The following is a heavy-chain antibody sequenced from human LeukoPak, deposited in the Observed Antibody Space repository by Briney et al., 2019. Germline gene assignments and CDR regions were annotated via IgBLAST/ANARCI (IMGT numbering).Heavy chain of an antibody. CDR2: ISGSGGST. CDR3: ANNPFSGSSPFDY. J-gene: IGHJ4*02. V-gene: IGHV3-23*01. D-gene: IGHD3-10*01. CDR1: GFTFSSYA. Sequence: GGSLRLSCAASGFTFSSYAMSWVRQAPGKGLEWVSAISGSGGSTYYADSVKGRFTISRDNSKDTLYLQMNSLRAEDTAVYYCANNPFSGSSPFDYWGQGTLVTVSS.